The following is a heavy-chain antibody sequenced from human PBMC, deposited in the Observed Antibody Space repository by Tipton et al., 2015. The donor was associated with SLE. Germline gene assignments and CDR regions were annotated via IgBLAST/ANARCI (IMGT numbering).Heavy chain of an antibody. J-gene: IGHJ4*02. Sequence: QVQLVQSGAEVKKPGASLKLSCKASGYTFTDSYIHWVRQAPGQGLEWMGWINPDSGGTNPAQKFQGRVTMTRDTSISTAYMELSRLRSDDTAVYFCARGNTALSYYFDYWGPGTLVTVSS. CDR1: GYTFTDSY. V-gene: IGHV1-2*02. CDR3: ARGNTALSYYFDY. CDR2: INPDSGGT. D-gene: IGHD5-18*01.